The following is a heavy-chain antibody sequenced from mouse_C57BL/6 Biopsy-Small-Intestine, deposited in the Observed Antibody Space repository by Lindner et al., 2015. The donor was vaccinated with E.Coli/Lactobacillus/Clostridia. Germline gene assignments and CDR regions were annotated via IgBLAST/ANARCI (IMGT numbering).Heavy chain of an antibody. CDR2: IYPNNGGK. CDR3: ARGEALYYYDSSLGHFDY. V-gene: IGHV1-34*01. D-gene: IGHD1-1*01. J-gene: IGHJ2*01. CDR1: GYTFTDYY. Sequence: VQLQESGPELVKPGASVKMSCKASGYTFTDYYMHWVKQSHGKSLEWIGYIYPNNGGKFYNQNFKGKATLTVDKSSSTAHMELRSLTSEDSAVYYCARGEALYYYDSSLGHFDYWGQGTTLTVSS.